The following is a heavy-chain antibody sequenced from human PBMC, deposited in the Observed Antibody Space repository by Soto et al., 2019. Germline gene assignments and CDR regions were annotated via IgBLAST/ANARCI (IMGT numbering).Heavy chain of an antibody. CDR2: IIPIFGTA. V-gene: IGHV1-69*13. CDR1: GCTFSSYA. J-gene: IGHJ4*02. CDR3: ARVSAPQNYNYYDSSGPETVGY. Sequence: SVKVSCKASGCTFSSYAISWVRQAPGQGLEWMGGIIPIFGTANYAQKFQGRVTITADESTSTAYMELSSLRSEDTAVYYCARVSAPQNYNYYDSSGPETVGYWGQGTLVTVSS. D-gene: IGHD3-22*01.